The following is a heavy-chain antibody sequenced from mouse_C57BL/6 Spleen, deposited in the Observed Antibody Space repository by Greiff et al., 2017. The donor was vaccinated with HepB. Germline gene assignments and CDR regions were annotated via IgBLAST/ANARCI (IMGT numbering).Heavy chain of an antibody. Sequence: QVQLQQPGAELVKPGASVKLSCKASGYTFTSYWMQWVKQRPGKGLEWIGEIDPSDSYTNYNQKVKGKATLTVDTSSSTAYMQRSSLTSEDPAVYYCARRGLRRGDYWGQGTSVTVSS. D-gene: IGHD2-2*01. CDR3: ARRGLRRGDY. V-gene: IGHV1-50*01. CDR1: GYTFTSYW. J-gene: IGHJ4*01. CDR2: IDPSDSYT.